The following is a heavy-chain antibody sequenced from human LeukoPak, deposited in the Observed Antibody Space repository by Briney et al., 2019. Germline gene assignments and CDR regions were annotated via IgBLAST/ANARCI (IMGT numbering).Heavy chain of an antibody. J-gene: IGHJ4*02. Sequence: GGSLRLSCAASGFTFSSYAMSWVRQAPGKGLEWVSAISGSGGSTYYADSVKGRFTISRDNSKNTLYLQMNSLRAEDTAIYYCATSRSDYYDSSGPLGDWGQGTLVTVSS. CDR2: ISGSGGST. CDR3: ATSRSDYYDSSGPLGD. D-gene: IGHD3-22*01. V-gene: IGHV3-23*01. CDR1: GFTFSSYA.